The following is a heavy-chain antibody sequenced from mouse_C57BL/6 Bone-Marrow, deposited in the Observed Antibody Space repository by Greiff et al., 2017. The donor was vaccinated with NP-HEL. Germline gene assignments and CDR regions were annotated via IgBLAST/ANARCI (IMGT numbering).Heavy chain of an antibody. CDR2: ISAGGSYT. Sequence: EVQGVESGGGLVKPGGSLKLSCAASGFTFSSYAMSWVRQTPEKRLEWVATISAGGSYTYYPDNVKGRFTISRDNAKNNLYLQMSHLKSEDTAMYYCARDWGYFDYWGQGTTLTVSS. V-gene: IGHV5-4*01. CDR3: ARDWGYFDY. CDR1: GFTFSSYA. D-gene: IGHD4-1*01. J-gene: IGHJ2*01.